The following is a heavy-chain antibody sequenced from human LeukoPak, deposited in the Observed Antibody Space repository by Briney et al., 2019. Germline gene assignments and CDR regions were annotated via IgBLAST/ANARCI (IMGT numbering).Heavy chain of an antibody. CDR1: GYTFTSYY. V-gene: IGHV1-46*01. D-gene: IGHD2-2*01. Sequence: GASVTVSCKASGYTFTSYYMHWVRQAPGQGLEWMGIINPSGGSTSYAQKFQGRVTMTRDTSTSTVYMELSSLTSEDTAVYYCARGRGVVVPAAPTGDPFDIWGQGTMVTVSS. CDR2: INPSGGST. CDR3: ARGRGVVVPAAPTGDPFDI. J-gene: IGHJ3*02.